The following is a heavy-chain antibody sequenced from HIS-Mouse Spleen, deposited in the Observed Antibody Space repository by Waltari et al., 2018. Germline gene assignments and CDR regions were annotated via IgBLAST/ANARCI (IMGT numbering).Heavy chain of an antibody. V-gene: IGHV4-39*07. J-gene: IGHJ2*01. D-gene: IGHD6-13*01. CDR2: IYYSGST. CDR3: AREIPYSSSWYDWYFDL. Sequence: QLQLQESGPGLVNPSETLSLTCTVPGGPIRSSRYSWVWIRQPPGKGLEWIGSIYYSGSTYYNPSLKSRVTISVDTSKNQFSLKLSSVTAADTAVYYCAREIPYSSSWYDWYFDLWGRGTLVTVSS. CDR1: GGPIRSSRYS.